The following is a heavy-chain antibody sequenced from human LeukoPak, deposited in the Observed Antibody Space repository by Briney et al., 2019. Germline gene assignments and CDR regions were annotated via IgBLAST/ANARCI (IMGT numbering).Heavy chain of an antibody. Sequence: GGSLRLSCAASEFSFSSYSMNWVRQAPGKGLEWVSSISSSSSWIFYADSVKGRFTISRDNAKKSLFLQMNSLRADDTAVYYCARSGSGPYYYMDVWGKGTTVTISS. V-gene: IGHV3-21*01. CDR1: EFSFSSYS. J-gene: IGHJ6*03. CDR3: ARSGSGPYYYMDV. CDR2: ISSSSSWI. D-gene: IGHD6-19*01.